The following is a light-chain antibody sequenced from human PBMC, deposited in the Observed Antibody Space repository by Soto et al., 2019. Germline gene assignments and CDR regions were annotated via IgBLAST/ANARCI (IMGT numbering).Light chain of an antibody. CDR2: AAS. J-gene: IGKJ1*01. CDR1: QSISNS. Sequence: DIQMTPSPSSLVSSIGDRGTITCRASQSISNSLNWYQQRPGKAPNLLTYAASNLQSGVPSRFSGSGSGTDFTLTISSLQPEDFATYFCQQSYTTPTWTFGQGTKVDIK. V-gene: IGKV1-39*01. CDR3: QQSYTTPTWT.